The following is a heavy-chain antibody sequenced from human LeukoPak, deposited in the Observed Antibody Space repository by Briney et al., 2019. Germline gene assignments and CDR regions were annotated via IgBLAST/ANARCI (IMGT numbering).Heavy chain of an antibody. CDR2: ISYDGSNK. CDR3: AKDSGYDYSGDFDY. CDR1: GFTFSSYA. Sequence: GGSLRLSCAASGFTFSSYAMHWVRQAPGKGLEWVAVISYDGSNKYYADSVKGRFTISRDNSKNTLYLQMNSLRAEDTAVYYCAKDSGYDYSGDFDYWGQGTLVTVSS. J-gene: IGHJ4*02. D-gene: IGHD5-12*01. V-gene: IGHV3-30*04.